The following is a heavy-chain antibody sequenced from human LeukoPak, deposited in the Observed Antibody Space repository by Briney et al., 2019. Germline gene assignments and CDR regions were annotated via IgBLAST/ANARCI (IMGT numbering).Heavy chain of an antibody. D-gene: IGHD6-19*01. Sequence: SETLSLTCTVSGGSISGYYWSWSRQPPGKGLEWIGCIHYSGIANYDPSLRSRVTISVDTSKNQLSLKLSSVTAADTAVYYCASGGSGFFDYWGQGTLVTVSS. J-gene: IGHJ4*02. CDR1: GGSISGYY. V-gene: IGHV4-59*01. CDR2: IHYSGIA. CDR3: ASGGSGFFDY.